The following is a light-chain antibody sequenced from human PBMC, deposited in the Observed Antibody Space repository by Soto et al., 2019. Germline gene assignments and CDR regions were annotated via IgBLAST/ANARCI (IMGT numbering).Light chain of an antibody. Sequence: QSVLTQPPSVSEAPGQRVTISCTGSSSNIGAGYEAHWYQQVPGTAPKLLIYENNNRPSGVPDRFSGSKSGTSASLAITGIQAEDEAEYYGQFYDSSLSGYVFGTGTKLTVL. J-gene: IGLJ1*01. CDR1: SSNIGAGYE. CDR3: QFYDSSLSGYV. V-gene: IGLV1-40*01. CDR2: ENN.